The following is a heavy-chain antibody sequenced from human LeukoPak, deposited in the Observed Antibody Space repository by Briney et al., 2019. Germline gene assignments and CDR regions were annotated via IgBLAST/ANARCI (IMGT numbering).Heavy chain of an antibody. J-gene: IGHJ6*02. D-gene: IGHD3-10*01. V-gene: IGHV1-2*06. CDR2: INPNSGGT. CDR1: GYTFTGYY. CDR3: ARDSNYGSGSYYRPPESYYYGMDV. Sequence: ASVKVSCKASGYTFTGYYMHWVRQAPGQGLEWMGRINPNSGGTNYAQKFQGRVTMTRDTSISTAYMELSRLRSDDTAVYYCARDSNYGSGSYYRPPESYYYGMDVWGQGTTVTVSS.